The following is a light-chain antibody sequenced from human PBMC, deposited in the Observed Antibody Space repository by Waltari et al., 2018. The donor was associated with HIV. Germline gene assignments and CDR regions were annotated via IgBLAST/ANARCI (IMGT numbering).Light chain of an antibody. CDR2: DVS. J-gene: IGLJ2*01. Sequence: QSALTQPASVSGSPGQSITISCPGTSSDIGTYNSFSSYQQHPGTAPKLSVYDVSNRPSGVSNRFSGSKSGNTASLTISGLQAEDEADYYCSSYTSSSTPVVFGGGTKLTVL. V-gene: IGLV2-14*01. CDR1: SSDIGTYNS. CDR3: SSYTSSSTPVV.